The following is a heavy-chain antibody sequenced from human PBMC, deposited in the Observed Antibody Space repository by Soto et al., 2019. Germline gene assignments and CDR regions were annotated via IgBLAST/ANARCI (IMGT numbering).Heavy chain of an antibody. D-gene: IGHD2-2*01. CDR2: IRSKANSYAT. J-gene: IGHJ2*01. V-gene: IGHV3-73*01. CDR1: GFTFSGSA. Sequence: GGSLRLSCAASGFTFSGSAMHWVRQASGKGLEWVGRIRSKANSYATAYAASVKGRFTISRDDSKNTAYLQMNSLKTEDTAVYYGTRHCSSTSCYGDWYFDLWGRGTLVTVSS. CDR3: TRHCSSTSCYGDWYFDL.